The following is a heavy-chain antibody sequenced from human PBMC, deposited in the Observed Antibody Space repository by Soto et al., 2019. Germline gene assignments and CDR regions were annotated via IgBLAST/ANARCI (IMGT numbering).Heavy chain of an antibody. CDR2: IYYTGST. D-gene: IGHD4-17*01. Sequence: QVQLQESGPGVVKPSQTLSLTCTVSGGSFSSGDYYWSWVRQPPGKGLEWIGYIYYTGSTFNNPPLNSRVSISIDTSKTQFSLKLSSVTAADTAVYYCARIHFGDEPSYYYYGMDVWGQGTTVTVSS. V-gene: IGHV4-30-4*01. CDR3: ARIHFGDEPSYYYYGMDV. J-gene: IGHJ6*02. CDR1: GGSFSSGDYY.